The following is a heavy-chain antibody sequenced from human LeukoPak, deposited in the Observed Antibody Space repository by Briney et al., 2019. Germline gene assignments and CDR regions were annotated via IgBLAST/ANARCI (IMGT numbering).Heavy chain of an antibody. D-gene: IGHD3-22*01. J-gene: IGHJ4*02. Sequence: GGSLRLSCAASGFTFSSYSMNWVRQAPGKGLEWVSSISSSSSYIYYADSVKGRFTISRDNAKNSLYLQMNSLRAEDTAVDYCARSPQYYYDSSGYYCEHWGQGTLVTVSS. CDR3: ARSPQYYYDSSGYYCEH. CDR1: GFTFSSYS. CDR2: ISSSSSYI. V-gene: IGHV3-21*01.